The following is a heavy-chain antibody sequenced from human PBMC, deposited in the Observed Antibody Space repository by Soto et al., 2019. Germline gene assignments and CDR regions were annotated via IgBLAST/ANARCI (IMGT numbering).Heavy chain of an antibody. CDR3: ARGRGGIFFYFDY. CDR1: GFTFDDYG. D-gene: IGHD3-9*01. Sequence: EVQLVESGGGVARPGGSLRLSCAASGFTFDDYGMGWVRQVPGKGLEWVSGINWNGGTTGYVDSVKGRFTISRDNAKNSLYLQMNSLRAEDTALYYCARGRGGIFFYFDYWGQGALVTVSS. CDR2: INWNGGTT. V-gene: IGHV3-20*04. J-gene: IGHJ4*02.